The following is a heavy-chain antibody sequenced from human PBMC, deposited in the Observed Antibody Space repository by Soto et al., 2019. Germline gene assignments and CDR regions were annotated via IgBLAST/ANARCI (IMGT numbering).Heavy chain of an antibody. Sequence: SVKVSCKASGFTFTSSAVQWVRQARGQRLEWIGWIVVGSGNTNYAQKFQERVTITRDMSTSTAYMELSSLRSEDTAVYYCAAHAPFSVVVPAAILFGYWHRGTLVTVSS. CDR1: GFTFTSSA. CDR3: AAHAPFSVVVPAAILFGY. D-gene: IGHD2-2*01. J-gene: IGHJ4*02. V-gene: IGHV1-58*01. CDR2: IVVGSGNT.